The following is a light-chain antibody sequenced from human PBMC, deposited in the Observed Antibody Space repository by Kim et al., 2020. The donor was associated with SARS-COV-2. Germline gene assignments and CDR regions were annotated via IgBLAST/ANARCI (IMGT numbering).Light chain of an antibody. V-gene: IGKV1-5*03. CDR2: KAS. J-gene: IGKJ3*01. CDR1: QSISSW. CDR3: QQYYSYSRT. Sequence: DIQMTQSPSTLSASVGDRVTITCWASQSISSWLAWYQQKPGKAPKLLIYKASNLESGVPSRFSGSGSGTEFTLTISSLQPDDFATYYCQQYYSYSRTFGPGTKVDIK.